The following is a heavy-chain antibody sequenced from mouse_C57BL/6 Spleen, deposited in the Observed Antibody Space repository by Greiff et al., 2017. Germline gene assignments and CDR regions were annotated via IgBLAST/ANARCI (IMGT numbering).Heavy chain of an antibody. CDR3: ARGGLYYDYEGFAY. CDR1: GFTFSSYA. Sequence: EVKLVESGGGLVKPGGSLKLSCAASGFTFSSYAMSWVRQTPEKRLEWVATISDGGSYTYYPANVKGRFTISRDNAKNNLYLQMSHLKSEDTAMYYCARGGLYYDYEGFAYWGQGTLVTVSA. D-gene: IGHD2-4*01. V-gene: IGHV5-4*03. CDR2: ISDGGSYT. J-gene: IGHJ3*01.